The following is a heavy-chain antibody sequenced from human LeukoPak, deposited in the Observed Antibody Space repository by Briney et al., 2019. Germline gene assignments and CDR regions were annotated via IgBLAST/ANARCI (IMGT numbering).Heavy chain of an antibody. CDR3: ARGWSGYYYYMDV. D-gene: IGHD6-13*01. Sequence: ASVKVSCKASGGTFSSYAISWVRQAPGQGLEWMGGIIPIFGTANYAQKFQGRVTITADKSTSTAYMELSSLRSEDTAVYYCARGWSGYYYYMDVWGKGTTVTVSS. CDR2: IIPIFGTA. V-gene: IGHV1-69*06. CDR1: GGTFSSYA. J-gene: IGHJ6*03.